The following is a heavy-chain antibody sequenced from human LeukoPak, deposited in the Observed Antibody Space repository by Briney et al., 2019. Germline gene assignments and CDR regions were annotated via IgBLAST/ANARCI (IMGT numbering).Heavy chain of an antibody. CDR1: AGSISRYY. D-gene: IGHD3-22*01. CDR3: AREYHYYDTRGYYYFDY. CDR2: IYYSGST. J-gene: IGHJ4*02. Sequence: SETLSLTCSASAGSISRYYWSWIRQPPGKGLEWIGYIYYSGSTDYNPSLKSRVTISLDTSKNQFSLKLSSVTAADTAVYYCAREYHYYDTRGYYYFDYWGQGTLVTVSS. V-gene: IGHV4-59*01.